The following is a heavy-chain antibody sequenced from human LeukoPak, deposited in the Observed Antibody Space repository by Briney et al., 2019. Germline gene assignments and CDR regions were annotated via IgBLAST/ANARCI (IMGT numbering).Heavy chain of an antibody. CDR2: MNPNSGNT. CDR1: RYTFTSYD. J-gene: IGHJ6*02. Sequence: ASVKVSCKASRYTFTSYDINWVRQATGQGLEWMGWMNPNSGNTGYAQKFQGRVTMTRNTSISTAYMELSSLRSEDTAVYYCAREEAYCSSTSCTGYYYYGMDVWGQGTTVTVSS. D-gene: IGHD2-2*01. V-gene: IGHV1-8*01. CDR3: AREEAYCSSTSCTGYYYYGMDV.